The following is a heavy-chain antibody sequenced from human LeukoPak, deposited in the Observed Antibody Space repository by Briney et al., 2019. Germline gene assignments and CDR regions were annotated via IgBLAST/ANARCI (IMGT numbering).Heavy chain of an antibody. CDR2: INPNSGGT. CDR1: GYTFTGYY. Sequence: ASVKVSCKASGYTFTGYYMHWVRQAPGQGLEWMGWINPNSGGTNYAQKFQGRVTMTRDTSISTAYMELSRLRSDDTAVYYCARVPPGNTIFGVVIIQRSPFDYWGQGTLVPVSS. J-gene: IGHJ4*02. CDR3: ARVPPGNTIFGVVIIQRSPFDY. D-gene: IGHD3-3*01. V-gene: IGHV1-2*02.